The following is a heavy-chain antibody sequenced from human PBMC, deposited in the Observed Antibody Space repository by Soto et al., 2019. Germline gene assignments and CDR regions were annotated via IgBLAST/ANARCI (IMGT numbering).Heavy chain of an antibody. CDR2: INYSGST. CDR1: GGSLSTSAYY. Sequence: SDILSLTCTVSGGSLSTSAYYWGWIRQAPRKGLEWIASINYSGSTYYNPSLQSRVTISVDRSKHQFSLGVSSVTAADTGISSCSRLAPEGFARGGQGTLVTVSS. J-gene: IGHJ5*02. V-gene: IGHV4-39*01. CDR3: SRLAPEGFAR.